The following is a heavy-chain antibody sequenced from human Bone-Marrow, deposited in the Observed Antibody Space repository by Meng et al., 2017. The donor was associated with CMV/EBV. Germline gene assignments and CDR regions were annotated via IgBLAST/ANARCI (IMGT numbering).Heavy chain of an antibody. Sequence: VQRGQAWADVKKPGASVKVFWKASGYTVTDYYIHWVRQAPGQWLEWMGWINPNDDTNYAQNFQGRVTMTRDMAINTVYMELSRLTSDDTAVYYCARSSGWSRFDYWGLGTLVTVSS. D-gene: IGHD6-19*01. CDR2: INPNDDT. V-gene: IGHV1-2*02. CDR1: GYTVTDYY. CDR3: ARSSGWSRFDY. J-gene: IGHJ4*02.